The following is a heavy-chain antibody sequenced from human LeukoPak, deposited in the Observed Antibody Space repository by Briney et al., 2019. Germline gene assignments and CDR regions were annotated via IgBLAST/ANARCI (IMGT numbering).Heavy chain of an antibody. J-gene: IGHJ4*02. CDR3: ARLYGSGSYYNHYFDY. V-gene: IGHV1-18*01. CDR2: ISPYNGKT. D-gene: IGHD3-10*01. CDR1: GYIFSNFFSSYG. Sequence: ASVKVSCKASGYIFSNFFSSYGITWVRQAPGQGLEWMGWISPYNGKTKFAQKFQGIVTMTTETSTSTAYMELRRLRSDDTAVYYCARLYGSGSYYNHYFDYWGQGTLVTVSS.